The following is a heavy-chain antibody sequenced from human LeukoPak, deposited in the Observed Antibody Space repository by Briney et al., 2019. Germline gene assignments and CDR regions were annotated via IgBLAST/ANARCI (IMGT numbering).Heavy chain of an antibody. CDR3: ARGAGRFHY. CDR2: INHSGST. CDR1: GGSFSGYY. Sequence: SETLSLTCAVHGGSFSGYYWSWIRQPPGKGLEWIGEINHSGSTNYNPSLKSRVTISVDTSKNQFSLKLSSVTAADTAVYYCARGAGRFHYWGQGTLVTVSS. J-gene: IGHJ4*02. V-gene: IGHV4-34*01. D-gene: IGHD3-16*01.